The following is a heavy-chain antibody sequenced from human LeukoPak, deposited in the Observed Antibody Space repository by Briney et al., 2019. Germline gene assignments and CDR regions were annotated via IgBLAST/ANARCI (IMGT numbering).Heavy chain of an antibody. CDR1: GFTFSSYS. Sequence: GGSLRLSCAASGFTFSSYSMNWVRQAPGKGLEWVSYISSSSSTIYYADSVKGRFTISRDNAKNSLYLQMNSLRAEDTAVYYCAKAVPLTTVTTGLFDYWGQGTLVTVSS. CDR2: ISSSSSTI. V-gene: IGHV3-48*04. J-gene: IGHJ4*02. CDR3: AKAVPLTTVTTGLFDY. D-gene: IGHD4-17*01.